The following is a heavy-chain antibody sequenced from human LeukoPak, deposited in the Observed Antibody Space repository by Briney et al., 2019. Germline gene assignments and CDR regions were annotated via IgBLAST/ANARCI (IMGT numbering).Heavy chain of an antibody. V-gene: IGHV3-30*04. D-gene: IGHD5/OR15-5a*01. Sequence: PGGSLRLSCAASGFSFNTFAMHWVRQAPDKGLEWVAVISDDGSKQYHADSVKSRFTISRDNSENTLYLQMKSLRHEDTAVYYCARDWSAAVYAPFDYWGQGTLVTVSS. J-gene: IGHJ4*02. CDR3: ARDWSAAVYAPFDY. CDR1: GFSFNTFA. CDR2: ISDDGSKQ.